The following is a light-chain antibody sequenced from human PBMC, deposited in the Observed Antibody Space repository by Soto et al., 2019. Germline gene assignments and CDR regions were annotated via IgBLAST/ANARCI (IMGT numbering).Light chain of an antibody. CDR3: AAWDDSLRGAVV. CDR2: RNN. V-gene: IGLV1-47*01. CDR1: SSNIGSNY. Sequence: QSVLTQSPSASGTPGQRVTISCSGSSSNIGSNYVYWYQQLPGTAPKLLIYRNNQRPSGVPDRFSGSKSGTSASLAISGRRSEDEADYYCAAWDDSLRGAVVFGGGTKLTVL. J-gene: IGLJ2*01.